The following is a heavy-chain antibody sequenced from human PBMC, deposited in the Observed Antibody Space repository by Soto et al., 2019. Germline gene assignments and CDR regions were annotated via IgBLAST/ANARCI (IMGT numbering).Heavy chain of an antibody. CDR1: GYTFTGYY. D-gene: IGHD4-17*01. V-gene: IGHV1-2*04. Sequence: ASVKVSCKASGYTFTGYYMHWVRQAPGQGLEWMGWINPNSSGTNYAQKFQGWVTMTRDTSISTAYMELSRLRSDDTAVYYCARDPTVTTGFPRHTYYYYGMDVWGQGTTVTVSS. CDR3: ARDPTVTTGFPRHTYYYYGMDV. J-gene: IGHJ6*02. CDR2: INPNSSGT.